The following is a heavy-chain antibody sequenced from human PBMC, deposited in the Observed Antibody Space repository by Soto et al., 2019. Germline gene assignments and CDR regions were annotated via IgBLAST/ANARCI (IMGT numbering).Heavy chain of an antibody. V-gene: IGHV1-18*04. CDR1: GYTFTSYG. Sequence: SCKASGYTFTSYGISWVRQAPGQGLEWMGWISAYNGNTNYAQKLQGRVTMTTDTSTSTAYMELNSLRDEDTAVYYCAREKYYYDSSGYSNYFDYWGQGTLVTVSS. D-gene: IGHD3-22*01. CDR2: ISAYNGNT. CDR3: AREKYYYDSSGYSNYFDY. J-gene: IGHJ4*02.